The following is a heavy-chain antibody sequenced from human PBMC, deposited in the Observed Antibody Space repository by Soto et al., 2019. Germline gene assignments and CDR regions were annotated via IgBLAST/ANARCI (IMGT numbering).Heavy chain of an antibody. CDR3: ARSIGSGGVIGGFDY. CDR2: IIPIFDTP. J-gene: IGHJ4*02. CDR1: GGTFNMYA. D-gene: IGHD3-16*02. Sequence: QVQLVQSGAEMREPGSAVRVSCKASGGTFNMYAMNWVRQAPGQGLEWMAGIIPIFDTPRYSQQFQGRVTITVDKSTSTAYMELTSLRAEDTAIYYCARSIGSGGVIGGFDYWGQGTLVTVAS. V-gene: IGHV1-69*06.